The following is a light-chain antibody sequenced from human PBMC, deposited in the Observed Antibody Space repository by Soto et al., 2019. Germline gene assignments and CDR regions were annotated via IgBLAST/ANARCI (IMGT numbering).Light chain of an antibody. CDR3: ISSTDRQPHL. V-gene: IGLV2-14*03. Sequence: QDVLTQPASVSLSPGQAITISCIRTSSDIGSYNHVAWYQQFPGKSPKLMIYAVSDRPPGVSDRFSGSKSGITASLTISGLQTEAEADYYCISSTDRQPHLLGTGLNVTAL. J-gene: IGLJ1*01. CDR1: SSDIGSYNH. CDR2: AVS.